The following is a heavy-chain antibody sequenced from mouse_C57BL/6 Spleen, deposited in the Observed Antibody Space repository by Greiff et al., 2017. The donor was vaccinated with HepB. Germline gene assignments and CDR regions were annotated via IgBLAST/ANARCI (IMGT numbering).Heavy chain of an antibody. CDR3: ARSTNWEALFDY. CDR1: GYSFTGYY. J-gene: IGHJ2*01. CDR2: INPSTGGT. D-gene: IGHD4-1*01. V-gene: IGHV1-42*01. Sequence: EVQLQQSGPELVKPGASVKISCKASGYSFTGYYMNWVKQSPEKSLEWIGEINPSTGGTTYNQKFKAKATLTVDKSSSTAYMQLKSLTSEDSAVYYCARSTNWEALFDYWGQGTTLTVSS.